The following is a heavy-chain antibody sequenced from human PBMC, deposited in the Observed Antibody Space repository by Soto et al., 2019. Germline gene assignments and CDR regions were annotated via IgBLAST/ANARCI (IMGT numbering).Heavy chain of an antibody. CDR1: GFTFSSYS. CDR2: ISSSSSTI. J-gene: IGHJ5*02. CDR3: ARGADYDSSGIRLNWFDP. Sequence: EVQLVESGGGLVQPGGSLRLSCAASGFTFSSYSMNWVRQAPGKGLERVSYISSSSSTIYYADTVKGRFTISRDNDKNSLYLQMNSLRDEDTAVYYCARGADYDSSGIRLNWFDPWGQGTLVTVSS. D-gene: IGHD3-22*01. V-gene: IGHV3-48*02.